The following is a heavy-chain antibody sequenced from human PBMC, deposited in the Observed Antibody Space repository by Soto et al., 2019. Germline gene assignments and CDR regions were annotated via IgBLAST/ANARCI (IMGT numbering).Heavy chain of an antibody. J-gene: IGHJ6*02. CDR2: ISGSGGST. V-gene: IGHV3-23*01. Sequence: GGSLRLSCAASGLTFSSYAMSWVRQAPGKGMEWVAAISGSGGSTYYADSVKGRFTISRDNSKNTLYLHMNSLRAEDTAVYYCAREEQLDYYYCGIDLWRQGTTVTVSS. CDR1: GLTFSSYA. D-gene: IGHD6-6*01. CDR3: AREEQLDYYYCGIDL.